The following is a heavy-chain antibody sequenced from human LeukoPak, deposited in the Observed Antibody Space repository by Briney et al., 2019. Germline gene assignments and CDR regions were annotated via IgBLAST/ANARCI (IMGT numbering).Heavy chain of an antibody. D-gene: IGHD5-12*01. Sequence: GESLKISCKGSGYNFGTYWITWVRQMPGKGLEWMGRINPSDSDTNYSPSFEGRVTISTDKSISTAFLQWSSLKASDTAMYYCARHIRLTGYDYYYYYGMDVWGQGTTVTVSS. CDR3: ARHIRLTGYDYYYYYGMDV. CDR1: GYNFGTYW. V-gene: IGHV5-10-1*01. CDR2: INPSDSDT. J-gene: IGHJ6*02.